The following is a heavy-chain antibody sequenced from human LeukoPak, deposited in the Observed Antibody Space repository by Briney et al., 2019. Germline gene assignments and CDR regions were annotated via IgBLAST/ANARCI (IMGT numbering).Heavy chain of an antibody. Sequence: ASVKVSCKASGYTFTSYGISWVRQAPGQGLEWMGWISAYNGNTNYAQKLQGRVTMTTGTSTSTAYMELRSLRSDDTAVYYCASLLNDILTGPNYYYYYGMDVWGQGTTVTVSS. V-gene: IGHV1-18*01. J-gene: IGHJ6*02. CDR3: ASLLNDILTGPNYYYYYGMDV. D-gene: IGHD3-9*01. CDR1: GYTFTSYG. CDR2: ISAYNGNT.